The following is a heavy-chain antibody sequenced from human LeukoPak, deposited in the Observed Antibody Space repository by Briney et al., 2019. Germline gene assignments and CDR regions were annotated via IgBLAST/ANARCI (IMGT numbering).Heavy chain of an antibody. V-gene: IGHV4-39*07. CDR2: IYYSGST. CDR3: AREPYGFNWFDP. D-gene: IGHD3-3*01. J-gene: IGHJ5*02. Sequence: PSETLSLTCTVSGGSISSSSYYWGWIRQPPGKGLEWIGSIYYSGSTYYNPSLKSRVTISVDTSKNQFSLKLSSVTAADTAVYYCAREPYGFNWFDPWGQGTLVTVSS. CDR1: GGSISSSSYY.